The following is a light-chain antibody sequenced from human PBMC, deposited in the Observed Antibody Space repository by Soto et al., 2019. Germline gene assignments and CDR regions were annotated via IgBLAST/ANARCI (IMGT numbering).Light chain of an antibody. Sequence: EIVLTPSPATLSLSPVERATLSCRASRSVSTFLAWYQQKPGQAPRLLIHDASNRATGIPARFSGSGSGTDFTLTISSLEPEDFAVYYCQQRSNWPPLTFGGGTKVDIK. CDR3: QQRSNWPPLT. V-gene: IGKV3-11*01. J-gene: IGKJ4*01. CDR1: RSVSTF. CDR2: DAS.